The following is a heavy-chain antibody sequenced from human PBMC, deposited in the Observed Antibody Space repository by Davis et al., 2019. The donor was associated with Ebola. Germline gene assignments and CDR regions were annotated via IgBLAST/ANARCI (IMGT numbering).Heavy chain of an antibody. V-gene: IGHV3-7*01. CDR3: ARDLLWFGELWTGFDY. CDR2: IKKDGSEK. J-gene: IGHJ4*02. Sequence: GESLKISCAASGFTFSSYWMSWVRQAPGKGLEWVASIKKDGSEKYYVDSVKGRFTISRDNAKNSLYLQKNSLRAEDTAVYYCARDLLWFGELWTGFDYWGQGTLVTVSS. D-gene: IGHD3-10*01. CDR1: GFTFSSYW.